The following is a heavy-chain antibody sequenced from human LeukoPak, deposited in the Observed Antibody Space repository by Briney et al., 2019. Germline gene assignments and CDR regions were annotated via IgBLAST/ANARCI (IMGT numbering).Heavy chain of an antibody. D-gene: IGHD3-10*01. V-gene: IGHV3-7*03. CDR1: GFPFHNYW. J-gene: IGHJ4*02. Sequence: RGSLRLSCATSGFPFHNYWMTWVRQAPGRGLEWLANIDQDETEKNYVDSVKGRFTISRDNAEKSLYLRMTSLRVEDTAIYYCGRGLYGSGRRSLMAHWGPGTLVTVSS. CDR2: IDQDETEK. CDR3: GRGLYGSGRRSLMAH.